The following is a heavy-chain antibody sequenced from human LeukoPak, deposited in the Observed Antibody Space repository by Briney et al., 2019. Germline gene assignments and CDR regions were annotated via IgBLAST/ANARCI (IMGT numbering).Heavy chain of an antibody. D-gene: IGHD6-19*01. V-gene: IGHV5-51*01. CDR3: ARQGARGWIDY. Sequence: GESLKISCKGSGYSFTSYWIGWVRQMARKGLEWVGIIYPGDSDTRYSPSFQGHVTISADKSISTAYLQWSSLKASDTAMYYCARQGARGWIDYWGQGTLVTVSS. CDR1: GYSFTSYW. CDR2: IYPGDSDT. J-gene: IGHJ4*02.